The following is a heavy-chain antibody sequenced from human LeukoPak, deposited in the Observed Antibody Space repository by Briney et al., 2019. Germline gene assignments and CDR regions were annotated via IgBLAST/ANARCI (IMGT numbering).Heavy chain of an antibody. CDR2: INPNSGGT. CDR3: ARELNYDSSGYYFDY. V-gene: IGHV1-2*02. CDR1: GYTFTVYF. J-gene: IGHJ4*02. Sequence: EASVKVSCKASGYTFTVYFMHWVRQAPGQGLEWMGWINPNSGGTNYAQKFQGRVTMTRDTSFSTAYMELSRLRSDDTAVYYCARELNYDSSGYYFDYWGQGTLVTVSS. D-gene: IGHD3-22*01.